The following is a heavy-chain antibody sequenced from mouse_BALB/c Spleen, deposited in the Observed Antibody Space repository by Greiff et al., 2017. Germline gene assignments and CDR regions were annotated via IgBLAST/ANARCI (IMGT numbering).Heavy chain of an antibody. CDR2: INPSNGRT. Sequence: QVQLQQPGAELVKPGASVKLSCKASGYTFTSYWMHWVKQRPGQGLEWIGEINPSNGRTNYNEKFKSKATLTVDKSSSTAYMQLSSLTSEDSAVYYCARREFITTANDYWGQGTTLTVSS. V-gene: IGHV1S81*02. CDR3: ARREFITTANDY. J-gene: IGHJ2*01. D-gene: IGHD1-2*01. CDR1: GYTFTSYW.